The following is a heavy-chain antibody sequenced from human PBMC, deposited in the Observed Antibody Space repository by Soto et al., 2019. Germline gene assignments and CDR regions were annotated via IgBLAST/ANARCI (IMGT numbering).Heavy chain of an antibody. CDR2: VTGGGHTT. J-gene: IGHJ6*02. Sequence: GGSLRLSCAASGFTFSRYAMSWVRQAPGKGLEWVSTVTGGGHTTYNADSVNGRFTISRDNSKNTLYLQMNNLRAEDTAIYYCASSSGDLDVYGMDIWGQGTTVTVSS. CDR1: GFTFSRYA. CDR3: ASSSGDLDVYGMDI. V-gene: IGHV3-23*01. D-gene: IGHD3-10*01.